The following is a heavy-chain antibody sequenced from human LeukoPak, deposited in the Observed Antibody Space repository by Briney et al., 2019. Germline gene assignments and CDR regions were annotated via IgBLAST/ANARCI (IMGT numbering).Heavy chain of an antibody. CDR2: ISYSGST. CDR1: GGSISGYY. V-gene: IGHV4-59*01. CDR3: VRDFDAWSAIDI. Sequence: SQTLSLTCTVSGGSISGYYWSWIRQPPGKGLQWIGCISYSGSTKSNPSLKSRVSISLDTSKKQFSLHLSSVTAADTAVYYCVRDFDAWSAIDIWGQGTMVTVSS. J-gene: IGHJ3*02. D-gene: IGHD3-3*01.